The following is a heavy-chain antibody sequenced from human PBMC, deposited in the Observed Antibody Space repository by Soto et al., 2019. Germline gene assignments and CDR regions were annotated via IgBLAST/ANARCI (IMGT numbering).Heavy chain of an antibody. Sequence: SETLSLTCTVSGGSISSYYWGWIRQPPGKGLEWIGNVHSTGGTHYNPSLKSRVTISVDTSKNQFSLKLSSVTAADTAVYYCARAGVGATSAFDIWGQGTMVTVSS. V-gene: IGHV4-59*01. CDR3: ARAGVGATSAFDI. D-gene: IGHD1-26*01. CDR2: VHSTGGT. J-gene: IGHJ3*02. CDR1: GGSISSYY.